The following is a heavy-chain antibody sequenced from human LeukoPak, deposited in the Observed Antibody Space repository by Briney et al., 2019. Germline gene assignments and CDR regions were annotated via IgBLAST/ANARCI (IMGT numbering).Heavy chain of an antibody. CDR1: GYTFTSYD. V-gene: IGHV1-8*01. CDR3: ARRGRIAARPTNENWFDP. Sequence: GASVKVSCKASGYTFTSYDINWVRQATGQGLEWMGWMNPNSVNTGYAQKFQGRVTMNRNTSISTAYMELSSLRSEDTAVYYCARRGRIAARPTNENWFDPWGQGTLVTVSS. J-gene: IGHJ5*02. CDR2: MNPNSVNT. D-gene: IGHD6-6*01.